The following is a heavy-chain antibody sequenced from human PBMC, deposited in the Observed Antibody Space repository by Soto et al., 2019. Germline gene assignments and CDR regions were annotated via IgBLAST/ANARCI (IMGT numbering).Heavy chain of an antibody. V-gene: IGHV3-30-3*01. CDR3: GRCTSTSCHLGSDY. D-gene: IGHD2-2*01. CDR2: ISYDGSNK. Sequence: QVLLVDSGGGVVQPGRSLRLSCAASGFTFSSYAMNRVRQAPGKGLEWVALISYDGSNKYYADSVRGRFTISRDSSTNTLFLQMNSLRAADTAVYYCGRCTSTSCHLGSDYWGQGTLVTVSS. CDR1: GFTFSSYA. J-gene: IGHJ4*02.